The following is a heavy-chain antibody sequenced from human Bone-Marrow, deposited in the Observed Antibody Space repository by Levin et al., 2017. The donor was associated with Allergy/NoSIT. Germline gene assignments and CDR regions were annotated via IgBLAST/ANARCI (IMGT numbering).Heavy chain of an antibody. V-gene: IGHV4-34*01. D-gene: IGHD3-3*01. Sequence: SQTLSLTCAVYGGSFSGYHWSWIRLSPGKGLEWIGELNYSGRSNCNPSLSGRGRMSIGTSRNQCSMTLSSVTAADSAEYSCARGVIRCLGWLSSHFDYWSQGTRVTVSA. CDR2: LNYSGRS. CDR3: ARGVIRCLGWLSSHFDY. J-gene: IGHJ4*02. CDR1: GGSFSGYH.